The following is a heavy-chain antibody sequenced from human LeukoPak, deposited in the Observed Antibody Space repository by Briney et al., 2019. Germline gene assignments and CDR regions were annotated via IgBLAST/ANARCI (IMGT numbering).Heavy chain of an antibody. CDR1: GFTFSSYG. J-gene: IGHJ4*02. V-gene: IGHV3-33*01. CDR3: ARGTVAGFVDS. Sequence: GGSLRLSCAASGFTFSSYGMHWVRQAPGKGLEWVAVIWYDGSNKYYADSVKGRFTTSRDNSKNTLYLQMNSLRAEDTAVYYCARGTVAGFVDSWGRGTLVTVS. D-gene: IGHD6-19*01. CDR2: IWYDGSNK.